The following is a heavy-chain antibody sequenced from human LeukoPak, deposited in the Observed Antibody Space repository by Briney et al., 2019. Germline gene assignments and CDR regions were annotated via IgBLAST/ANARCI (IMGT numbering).Heavy chain of an antibody. Sequence: GGSLRLSCVASGFPFRSFSMNWVRQAPGKGLEWVANIKEDGSVKYYVDSVKGRFTISRDNAKTSLYLQMNSLRVEDTAVYYCVTVAPALPYWGQGSLVIVSS. D-gene: IGHD1-14*01. CDR2: IKEDGSVK. CDR3: VTVAPALPY. V-gene: IGHV3-7*04. J-gene: IGHJ4*02. CDR1: GFPFRSFS.